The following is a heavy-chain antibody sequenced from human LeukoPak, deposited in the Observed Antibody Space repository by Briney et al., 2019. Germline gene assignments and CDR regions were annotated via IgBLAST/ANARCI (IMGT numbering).Heavy chain of an antibody. CDR1: GGSISSSSYY. CDR3: ARDSQWLAIDY. V-gene: IGHV4-39*07. Sequence: PSETLSLTCTVSGGSISSSSYYWGWIRQPPGKGLEWIGSIYYSGSTYYNPSLKSRVTISVDTSKNQFSLKLSSVTAADTAVYYCARDSQWLAIDYWGQGTLVTVSS. D-gene: IGHD6-19*01. CDR2: IYYSGST. J-gene: IGHJ4*02.